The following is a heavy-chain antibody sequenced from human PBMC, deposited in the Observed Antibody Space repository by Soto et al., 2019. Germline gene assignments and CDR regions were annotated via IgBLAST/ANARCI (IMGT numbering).Heavy chain of an antibody. D-gene: IGHD1-1*01. CDR3: VRDGTKTLRDWFDP. CDR2: IYATGTT. CDR1: GASISGFY. Sequence: SETLSLTCTVSGASISGFYWSWIRKSAGKGLEWIGRIYATGTTDYNPSLKSRVMMSVDTSKKQFSLKLRSVTAADTAVYYCVRDGTKTLRDWFDPWGQGISVTVSS. V-gene: IGHV4-4*07. J-gene: IGHJ5*02.